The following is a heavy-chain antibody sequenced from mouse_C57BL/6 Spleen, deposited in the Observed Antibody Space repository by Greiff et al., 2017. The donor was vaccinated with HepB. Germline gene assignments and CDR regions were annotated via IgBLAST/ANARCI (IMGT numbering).Heavy chain of an antibody. CDR2: ISSGSSTI. D-gene: IGHD1-1*01. CDR3: ARNYGSFYDFDY. J-gene: IGHJ2*01. CDR1: GFTFSDYG. Sequence: DVHLVESGGGLVKPGGSLKLSCAASGFTFSDYGMHWVRQAPEKGLEWVAYISSGSSTIYYADTVKGRFTISRDNAKNTLFLQMTSLRSEDTAMYYCARNYGSFYDFDYWGQGTTLTVSS. V-gene: IGHV5-17*01.